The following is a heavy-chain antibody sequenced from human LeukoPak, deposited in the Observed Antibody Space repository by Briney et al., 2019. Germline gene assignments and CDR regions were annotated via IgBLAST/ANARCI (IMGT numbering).Heavy chain of an antibody. Sequence: GGSLRLSCAASGFTFSSYAMSWVRQAPGKGLEWVSAISGSGGSTYYADSVRGRFTISRDNSKNTLYLQMNSLRAEDTAVYYCAKPLYVDIVATVAFDIWGQGTMVTVSS. J-gene: IGHJ3*02. V-gene: IGHV3-23*01. CDR3: AKPLYVDIVATVAFDI. D-gene: IGHD5-12*01. CDR1: GFTFSSYA. CDR2: ISGSGGST.